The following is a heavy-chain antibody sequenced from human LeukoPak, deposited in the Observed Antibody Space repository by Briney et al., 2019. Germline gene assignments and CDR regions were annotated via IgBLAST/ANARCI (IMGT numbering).Heavy chain of an antibody. CDR3: AKDPPRERLLHDY. CDR1: GFTFNNYA. Sequence: GGSLRLSCVASGFTFNNYAMTWVRQAPGKGLEWVSAISGSGGSTYYADSVKGRFTISRDNSKNTLYLQMNSLRAEDTAVYYCAKDPPRERLLHDYWGQGTLVTVSS. CDR2: ISGSGGST. D-gene: IGHD2-15*01. V-gene: IGHV3-23*01. J-gene: IGHJ4*02.